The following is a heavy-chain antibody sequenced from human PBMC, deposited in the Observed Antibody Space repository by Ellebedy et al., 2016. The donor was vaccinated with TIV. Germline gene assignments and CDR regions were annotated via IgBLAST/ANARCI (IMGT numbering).Heavy chain of an antibody. Sequence: ASVKVSXXASGYTFTGYYMHWVRQAPGQGLEWMGWINPNSGGTNYAQKFQGRVTMTRDTSISTAYMELSSLRSEDTAVYYCAFPLAHSHPDAFDIWGQGTMVTVSS. V-gene: IGHV1-2*02. CDR3: AFPLAHSHPDAFDI. CDR2: INPNSGGT. CDR1: GYTFTGYY. J-gene: IGHJ3*02.